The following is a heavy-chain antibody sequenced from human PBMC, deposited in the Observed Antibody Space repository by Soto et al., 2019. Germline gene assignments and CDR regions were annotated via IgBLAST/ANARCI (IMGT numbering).Heavy chain of an antibody. CDR2: IYYSGST. J-gene: IGHJ5*02. Sequence: SETLSLTCTVSGGSISSYYWSWIRQPPGKGLEWIGYIYYSGSTNYNPSLKSRVTISVDTSKNQFSLKLSSVTAADTAVYYCAWQAPRHSSSFHWFDPWGQGTLVTVSS. D-gene: IGHD6-6*01. CDR3: AWQAPRHSSSFHWFDP. CDR1: GGSISSYY. V-gene: IGHV4-59*01.